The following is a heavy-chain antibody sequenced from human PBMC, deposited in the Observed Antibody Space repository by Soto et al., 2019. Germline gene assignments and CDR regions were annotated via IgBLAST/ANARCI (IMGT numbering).Heavy chain of an antibody. CDR3: VRGTRDCTTISCYTPQGSFYYGMDV. CDR2: IIPMFGTP. CDR1: GGSFRRYS. V-gene: IGHV1-69*01. J-gene: IGHJ6*01. Sequence: QVQVVQSGAGVKKPGSSVKVSCRSSGGSFRRYSISWVRQAPGQGLEWMGGIIPMFGTPNYAQKFRGRVTINADESTSTAYMDLSSLRSDDTAVYYCVRGTRDCTTISCYTPQGSFYYGMDVW. D-gene: IGHD2-2*02.